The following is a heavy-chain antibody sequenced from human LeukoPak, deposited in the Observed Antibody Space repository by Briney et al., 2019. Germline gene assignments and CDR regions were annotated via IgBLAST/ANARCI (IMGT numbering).Heavy chain of an antibody. CDR2: ISGSGGST. Sequence: GGSLRLSCAASGFTFSSYAMSWVRQAPGKGLEWVSAISGSGGSTYYADSVKGRFTISRDNSKNTLYLQMNSLRAEDTAVYYCARYCSGGSCYRNGGDYWGQGTLVTVSS. J-gene: IGHJ4*02. CDR3: ARYCSGGSCYRNGGDY. D-gene: IGHD2-15*01. V-gene: IGHV3-23*01. CDR1: GFTFSSYA.